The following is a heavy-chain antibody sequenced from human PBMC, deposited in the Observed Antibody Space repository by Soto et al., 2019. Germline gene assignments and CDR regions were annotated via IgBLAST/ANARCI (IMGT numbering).Heavy chain of an antibody. CDR3: AAGSVGPAAMGRLGYYYYMDV. Sequence: GASVKVSCKASGFTFTSSAMQWVRQARGQRLEWIGWIVVGSGNTNYAQKFQERVTITRDMSTSTAYMELSSLRSEDTAVYYCAAGSVGPAAMGRLGYYYYMDVWGKGTTVTVSS. J-gene: IGHJ6*03. V-gene: IGHV1-58*02. CDR2: IVVGSGNT. D-gene: IGHD2-2*01. CDR1: GFTFTSSA.